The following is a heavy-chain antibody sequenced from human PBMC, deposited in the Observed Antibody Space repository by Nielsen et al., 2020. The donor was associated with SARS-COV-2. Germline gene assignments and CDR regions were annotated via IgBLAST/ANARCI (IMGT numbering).Heavy chain of an antibody. Sequence: GESLKISCAASGFTFSSYDMHWVRQATGKGLEWVSAIGTAGDTYYPGSVKGRFTISRENAKNSLYLQMNSLRAGDTAVYYCARLGTMIVEWGYWGQGTLVTVSS. CDR3: ARLGTMIVEWGY. J-gene: IGHJ4*02. V-gene: IGHV3-13*04. CDR1: GFTFSSYD. CDR2: IGTAGDT. D-gene: IGHD3-22*01.